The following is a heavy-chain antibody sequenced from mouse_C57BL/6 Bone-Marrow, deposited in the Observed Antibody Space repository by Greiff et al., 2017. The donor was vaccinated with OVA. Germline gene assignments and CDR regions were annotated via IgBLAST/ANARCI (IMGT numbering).Heavy chain of an antibody. CDR3: ARRITTVVAENAMDY. Sequence: QVQLQQPGAELVKPGASVKMSCKASGYTFTSYWITWVKQRPGPGLEWIGDIYPGSGSTNYNEKFKSKATLTVDTSSSTAYMQLSSLTSEDSAVYYCARRITTVVAENAMDYWGQGTSVTVSS. CDR1: GYTFTSYW. J-gene: IGHJ4*01. CDR2: IYPGSGST. D-gene: IGHD1-1*01. V-gene: IGHV1-55*01.